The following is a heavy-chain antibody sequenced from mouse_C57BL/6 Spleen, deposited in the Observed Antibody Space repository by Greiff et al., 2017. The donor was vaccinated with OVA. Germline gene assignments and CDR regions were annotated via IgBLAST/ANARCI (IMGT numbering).Heavy chain of an antibody. CDR1: GYTFTSYW. CDR2: IDPSDSET. J-gene: IGHJ1*03. CDR3: ARLDYGSSPWYFDV. V-gene: IGHV1-52*01. Sequence: QVQLQQPGAELVRPGSSVKLSCKASGYTFTSYWMHWVKQRPIQGLEWIGNIDPSDSETHYNQKFKDKATLTVDKSSSTAYMQLSLLTSEDSAVYYCARLDYGSSPWYFDVWGTGTTVTVSS. D-gene: IGHD1-1*01.